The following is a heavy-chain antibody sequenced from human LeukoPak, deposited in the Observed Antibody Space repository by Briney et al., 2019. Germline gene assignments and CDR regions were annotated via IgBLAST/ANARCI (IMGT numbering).Heavy chain of an antibody. CDR2: ISSSGGNT. V-gene: IGHV3-23*01. D-gene: IGHD7-27*01. J-gene: IGHJ4*02. CDR3: AKDRNWGYFDF. Sequence: GGSLRLSCVASGLSVSSNYMSWVRQAPGKGLEWVSAISSSGGNTYYSDSVKGRFTISRDSSKNTLYLQMSSLRAEDTAVYYCAKDRNWGYFDFWGLGTLVTVSS. CDR1: GLSVSSNY.